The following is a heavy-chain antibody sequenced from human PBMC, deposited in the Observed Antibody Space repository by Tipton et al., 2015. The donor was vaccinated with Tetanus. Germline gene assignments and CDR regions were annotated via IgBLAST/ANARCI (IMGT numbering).Heavy chain of an antibody. CDR1: GYTFTSYY. CDR3: ARRPGIAVTGEAFDI. Sequence: VQLVQSGAEVKKPGASVKVSCKASGYTFTSYYMHWVRQAPGQGLEWMGIINPSGGSTSYAQKFQGRVTMTRDTSTSTVYMELSSLRSEDTAVYYCARRPGIAVTGEAFDIWGQGTMVTVSS. J-gene: IGHJ3*02. V-gene: IGHV1-46*01. D-gene: IGHD6-19*01. CDR2: INPSGGST.